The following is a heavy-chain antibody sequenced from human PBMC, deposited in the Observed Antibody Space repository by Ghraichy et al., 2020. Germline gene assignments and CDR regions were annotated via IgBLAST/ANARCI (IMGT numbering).Heavy chain of an antibody. CDR3: AKVLGWFGELSDYGMDV. D-gene: IGHD3-10*01. J-gene: IGHJ6*02. Sequence: GSLRLSCAASGFTFSSYAMSWVRQAPGKGLEWVSAISGSGGSTYYADSVKGRFTISRDNSKNTLYLQMNSLRAEDTAVYYCAKVLGWFGELSDYGMDVWGQGTTVTGAS. V-gene: IGHV3-23*01. CDR1: GFTFSSYA. CDR2: ISGSGGST.